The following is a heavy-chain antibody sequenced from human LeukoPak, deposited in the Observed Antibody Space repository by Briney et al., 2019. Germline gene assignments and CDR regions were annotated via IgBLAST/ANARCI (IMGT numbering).Heavy chain of an antibody. D-gene: IGHD2-15*01. V-gene: IGHV4-30-2*01. J-gene: IGHJ5*02. CDR2: IYHSGST. CDR3: ARDSGGWFDP. CDR1: GGSISGHY. Sequence: SETLSLTCTVSGGSISGHYWSWIRQPPGKGLEWIGYIYHSGSTYYNPSLKSRVTISVDRSKNQFSLKLSSVTAADTAVYYCARDSGGWFDPWGQGTLVTVSS.